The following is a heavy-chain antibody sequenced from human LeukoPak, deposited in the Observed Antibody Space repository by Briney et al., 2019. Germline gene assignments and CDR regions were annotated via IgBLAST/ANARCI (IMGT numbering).Heavy chain of an antibody. D-gene: IGHD3-16*02. Sequence: GGSLRLSCAASGFTFSSYAMSWVRQAPGKGLGWVSAISGSGGSTYYADSVKGRFTTSRDNSKNTLYLQMNSLRVEDTAVYYCAKSPISYYFDYWGQGTLVTVSS. J-gene: IGHJ4*02. CDR3: AKSPISYYFDY. V-gene: IGHV3-23*01. CDR1: GFTFSSYA. CDR2: ISGSGGST.